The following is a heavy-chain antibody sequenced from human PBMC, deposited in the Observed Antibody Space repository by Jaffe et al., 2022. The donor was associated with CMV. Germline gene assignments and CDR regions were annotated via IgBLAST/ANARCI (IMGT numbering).Heavy chain of an antibody. CDR1: GGTFSSYA. CDR3: ARVGGYYDNASGGYYYYYMDV. CDR2: IIPILGIA. Sequence: QVQLVQSGAEVKKPGSSVKVSCKASGGTFSSYAISWVRQAPGQGLEWMGRIIPILGIANYAQKFQGRVTITADKSTSTAYMELSSLRSEDTAVYYCARVGGYYDNASGGYYYYYMDVWGKGTTVTVSS. D-gene: IGHD3-22*01. V-gene: IGHV1-69*09. J-gene: IGHJ6*03.